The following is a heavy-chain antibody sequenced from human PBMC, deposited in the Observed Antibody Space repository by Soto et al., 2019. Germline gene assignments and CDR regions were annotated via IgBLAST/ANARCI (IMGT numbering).Heavy chain of an antibody. J-gene: IGHJ4*02. D-gene: IGHD3-22*01. CDR1: GGSVSSGSYY. Sequence: PSETLSLTCTVSGGSVSSGSYYWSWIRQPPGKGLEWIGYIYYSGSTNYNPSLKSRVTISVDTSKNQFSLKLSSVTAADTAVYYCARDFDDSSGYYFDYWGQGTLVTVSS. CDR3: ARDFDDSSGYYFDY. CDR2: IYYSGST. V-gene: IGHV4-61*01.